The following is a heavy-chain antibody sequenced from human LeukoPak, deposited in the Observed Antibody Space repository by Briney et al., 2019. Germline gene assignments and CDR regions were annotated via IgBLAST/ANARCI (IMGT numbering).Heavy chain of an antibody. CDR2: INHSGST. J-gene: IGHJ3*02. D-gene: IGHD2-2*01. Sequence: PSETLSLTCAVYGGSFSGYYWSWIRQPPGKGLGWIGEINHSGSTNYNPSLKGRVTISVDTSKNQFSLKLSSVTAADTAVYYCARGRRPMIWGQGTMVTVSS. CDR3: ARGRRPMI. CDR1: GGSFSGYY. V-gene: IGHV4-34*01.